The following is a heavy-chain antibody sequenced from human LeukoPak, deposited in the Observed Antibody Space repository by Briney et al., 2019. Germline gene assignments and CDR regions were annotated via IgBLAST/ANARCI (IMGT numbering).Heavy chain of an antibody. CDR2: ISHSGST. CDR3: ARGRSYNYSGSYCYEFGFGP. J-gene: IGHJ5*02. V-gene: IGHV4-38-2*02. D-gene: IGHD3-22*01. Sequence: PSETLSLTCIVSGYSISSDYYWGWIRQPPGKGLEWIGGISHSGSTYYNPSLKSRVTISVDTSKNQFSLKLSSVTAADTAVYYFARGRSYNYSGSYCYEFGFGPRGTGTPVTASS. CDR1: GYSISSDYY.